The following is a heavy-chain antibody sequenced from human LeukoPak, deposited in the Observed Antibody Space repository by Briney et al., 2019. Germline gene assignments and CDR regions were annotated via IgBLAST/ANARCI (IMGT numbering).Heavy chain of an antibody. V-gene: IGHV3-7*03. CDR3: ATQPAAADVDY. J-gene: IGHJ4*02. CDR1: GFTFSTYW. D-gene: IGHD2-2*01. Sequence: GGSLRLSCVASGFTFSTYWMTWVRQAPGKGLEWVANIKPDGSEKSYVDSVKGRFTISRDNAKNSLYLQMSSLRPDDTGVHYCATQPAAADVDYWGQGALVTVSS. CDR2: IKPDGSEK.